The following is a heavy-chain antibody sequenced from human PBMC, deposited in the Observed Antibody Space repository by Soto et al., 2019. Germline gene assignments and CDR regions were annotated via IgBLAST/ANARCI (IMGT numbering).Heavy chain of an antibody. CDR1: GYNFAGYW. Sequence: PGESLKISCNGSGYNFAGYWIAWVRQMPGKGLELMGIICPSDSDTRYRPSFQGQVTISADKSISSAYLQWSSLRASDTAMYYCARGGVSTRTFDYWGQGTPVTVYS. V-gene: IGHV5-51*01. J-gene: IGHJ4*02. CDR3: ARGGVSTRTFDY. D-gene: IGHD3-3*01. CDR2: ICPSDSDT.